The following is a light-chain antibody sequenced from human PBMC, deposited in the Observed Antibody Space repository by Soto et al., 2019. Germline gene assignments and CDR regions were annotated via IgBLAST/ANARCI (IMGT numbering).Light chain of an antibody. J-gene: IGKJ4*01. CDR2: AAS. CDR3: HQVKSFLPLT. V-gene: IGKV1-9*01. Sequence: IQLTQSPSSLSASVGDSVTITCRASQDISSHLAWYQQKPGKAPKVLIYAASTLESGIPSRFSGSGSGTDFTLTISSLQAEDFANYYCHQVKSFLPLTLGGGTKVDIK. CDR1: QDISSH.